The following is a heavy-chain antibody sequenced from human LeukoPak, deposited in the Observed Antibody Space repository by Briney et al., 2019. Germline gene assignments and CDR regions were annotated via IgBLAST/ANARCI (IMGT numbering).Heavy chain of an antibody. Sequence: PGGSLRLSCAASGFTFSSYWMSWVRQAPGKGLEWVANIKQDGSEKYYVDSVKGRFTISRDNAKNSLYLQMNSLRAEDTAVYYCARDGLPTRSWARYSSSWYGDYWGQGTLVTVSS. V-gene: IGHV3-7*01. J-gene: IGHJ4*02. CDR1: GFTFSSYW. CDR2: IKQDGSEK. CDR3: ARDGLPTRSWARYSSSWYGDY. D-gene: IGHD6-13*01.